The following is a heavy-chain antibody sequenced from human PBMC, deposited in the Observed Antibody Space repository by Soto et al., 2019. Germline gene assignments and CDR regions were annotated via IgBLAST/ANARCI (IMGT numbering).Heavy chain of an antibody. V-gene: IGHV3-21*01. CDR2: ISSSSSYI. CDR3: ASEQWAGGMDV. D-gene: IGHD6-19*01. Sequence: EVPLVESGGGLVKPGGSLRLSCAASGFTFSSYSMNWVRQAPGKGLEWVSSISSSSSYIYYADSVKGRFTISRDSAKNSLYLQMNSLRAEATAVYYCASEQWAGGMDVWGQGTTVTVSS. CDR1: GFTFSSYS. J-gene: IGHJ6*02.